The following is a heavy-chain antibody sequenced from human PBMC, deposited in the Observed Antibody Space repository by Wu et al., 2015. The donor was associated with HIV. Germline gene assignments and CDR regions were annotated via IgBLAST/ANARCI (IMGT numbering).Heavy chain of an antibody. Sequence: QVQLVQSGAEVKKPGSSVKVSCKASGGTFSSYAISWVRQAPGQGLEWMGGIIPIFGTANYAQKFQGRVTITTDESTSTAYMELSSLRSEDTAVYYCARDGRHSITMVRGGWFDPVGPGNPGHRLL. J-gene: IGHJ5*02. CDR2: IIPIFGTA. D-gene: IGHD3-10*01. CDR1: GGTFSSYA. V-gene: IGHV1-69*05. CDR3: ARDGRHSITMVRGGWFDP.